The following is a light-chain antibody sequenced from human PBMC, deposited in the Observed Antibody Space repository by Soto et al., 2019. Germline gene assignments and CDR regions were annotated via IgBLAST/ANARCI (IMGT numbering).Light chain of an antibody. J-gene: IGKJ1*01. V-gene: IGKV3-20*01. Sequence: ESVLTQSPGTPSLSTGERATLSCRASQSVSSSYLAWYQQKPGQAPRLLIYGASSRATGIPDRFSGSGSGTDFTLTISRLEPEDFAVYYCQQYGSSPGTFGQGTKVDIK. CDR1: QSVSSSY. CDR2: GAS. CDR3: QQYGSSPGT.